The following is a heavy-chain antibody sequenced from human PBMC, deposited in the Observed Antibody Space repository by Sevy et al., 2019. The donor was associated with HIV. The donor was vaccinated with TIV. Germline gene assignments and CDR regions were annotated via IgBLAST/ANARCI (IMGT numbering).Heavy chain of an antibody. V-gene: IGHV4-34*01. J-gene: IGHJ5*02. CDR1: GGSFSGYY. CDR3: ARGILGYCSSTSCYIWFDP. D-gene: IGHD2-2*02. Sequence: SETLSLTCAVYGGSFSGYYWSWIRQPPGKGLEWIGEINHSGSTNYNPSLKSRVTISVDTSKNQFSLKLSSVTAADTAVYYCARGILGYCSSTSCYIWFDPWGQGTLVTVSS. CDR2: INHSGST.